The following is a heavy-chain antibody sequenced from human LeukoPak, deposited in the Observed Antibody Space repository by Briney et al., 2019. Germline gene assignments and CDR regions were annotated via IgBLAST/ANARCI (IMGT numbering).Heavy chain of an antibody. V-gene: IGHV1-18*01. J-gene: IGHJ5*02. D-gene: IGHD1-14*01. CDR1: GYSFSSYG. Sequence: ASVKVSCKASGYSFSSYGISWVRQAPGQGLEWMGWISAYNDNTKFAQNFQGRVTMTTDTPTSTAYMELRSLRSDDTAVYYCATDISGWFDPWGQGTLVAVSS. CDR3: ATDISGWFDP. CDR2: ISAYNDNT.